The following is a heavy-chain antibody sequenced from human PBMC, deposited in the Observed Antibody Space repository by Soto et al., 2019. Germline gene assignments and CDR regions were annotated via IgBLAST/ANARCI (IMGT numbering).Heavy chain of an antibody. D-gene: IGHD3-3*01. Sequence: EVQLSESGGGLVQPGGSLRLCCASSGFTFSNFAMSWALQAPGKGLEWVSGVGGVTRSTYYAASVKGSITISRDDSKSTLYLQMNSLRAEDTAVYYCTKGGAVLRSDGTWFTIDACGQGALVTVSS. CDR3: TKGGAVLRSDGTWFTIDA. CDR2: VGGVTRST. J-gene: IGHJ5*02. V-gene: IGHV3-23*01. CDR1: GFTFSNFA.